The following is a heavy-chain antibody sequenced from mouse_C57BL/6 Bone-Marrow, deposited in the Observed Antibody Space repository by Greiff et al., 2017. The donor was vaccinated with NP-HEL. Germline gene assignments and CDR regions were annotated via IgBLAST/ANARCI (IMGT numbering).Heavy chain of an antibody. CDR3: ARRYEAWFAY. CDR2: INPNNGGT. CDR1: GYTFTDYY. J-gene: IGHJ3*01. D-gene: IGHD1-1*01. Sequence: VQLQQSGPELVKPGASVKISCKASGYTFTDYYMNWVKQSHGKSLEWIGDINPNNGGTSYNQKFKGKATLTVDKSSSTAYMELRSLTSEDSAVYNCARRYEAWFAYWGQGTLVTVSA. V-gene: IGHV1-26*01.